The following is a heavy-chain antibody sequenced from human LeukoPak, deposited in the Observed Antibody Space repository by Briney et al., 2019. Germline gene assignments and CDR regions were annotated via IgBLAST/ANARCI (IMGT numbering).Heavy chain of an antibody. V-gene: IGHV3-74*01. CDR3: ARDYGGNSGNWFDP. D-gene: IGHD4-23*01. Sequence: PGGSLRLSCAASGFTFDDYAMHWVRQAPGKGLVWVSRINSDGSSTSYADSVKGRFTISRDNAKNTLYLQMNSLRAEDTAVYYCARDYGGNSGNWFDPWGQGTLVTVSS. CDR1: GFTFDDYA. CDR2: INSDGSST. J-gene: IGHJ5*02.